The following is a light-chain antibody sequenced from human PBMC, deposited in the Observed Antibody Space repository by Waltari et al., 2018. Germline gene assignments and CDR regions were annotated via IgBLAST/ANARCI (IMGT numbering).Light chain of an antibody. CDR3: QVWDINNDQVV. V-gene: IGLV3-21*02. CDR1: DIRSQS. J-gene: IGLJ2*01. CDR2: DDT. Sequence: YVVTQPTSVSVAPGQTARITCGGNDIRSQSVHWYQQKPGQAPLLLVYDDTDRPSGVPERFSGSNSGNAATLTISSVEAGYEADYYCQVWDINNDQVVFGGGTKVTVL.